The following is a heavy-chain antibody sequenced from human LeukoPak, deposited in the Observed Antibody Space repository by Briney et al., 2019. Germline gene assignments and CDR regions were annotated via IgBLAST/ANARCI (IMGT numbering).Heavy chain of an antibody. CDR3: ARGSGGYDILTGYYTDAFDI. CDR1: GGSISSYY. Sequence: SETLSLTCTVSGGSISSYYWSWIRQPPGKGLEWIGYIYYSGSTNYNPSLKSRVTISVDTSKNQFSPKLSSVTAADTAVYYCARGSGGYDILTGYYTDAFDIWGQRTMVTVSS. V-gene: IGHV4-59*01. CDR2: IYYSGST. J-gene: IGHJ3*02. D-gene: IGHD3-9*01.